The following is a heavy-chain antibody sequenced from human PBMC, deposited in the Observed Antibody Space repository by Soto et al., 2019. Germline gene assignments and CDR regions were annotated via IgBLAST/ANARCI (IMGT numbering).Heavy chain of an antibody. V-gene: IGHV1-2*04. CDR2: INPNSGGT. CDR1: GYTFTGYY. D-gene: IGHD6-6*01. J-gene: IGHJ6*02. CDR3: ARGVSIAARPNYYGMDV. Sequence: GASVKVSCKASGYTFTGYYMHWVRQAPGQGLEWMGWINPNSGGTNYAQKFQGWVTMTRDTSISKAYMELSRLRSDDTAVYYCARGVSIAARPNYYGMDVWGQGTTVTVSS.